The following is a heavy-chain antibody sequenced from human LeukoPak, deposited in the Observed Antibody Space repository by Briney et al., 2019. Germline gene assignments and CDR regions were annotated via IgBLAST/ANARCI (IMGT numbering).Heavy chain of an antibody. V-gene: IGHV3-30*02. Sequence: GGSLRLFCAASGFTFSSYGMHWVRQAPGKGLEWVAFIRYDGSNKYYADSVKGRFTISRDNSRNTLYLQMNSLRAEDTAVYYCAKDLEYSSSSFDYWGQGTLVTVSS. CDR1: GFTFSSYG. CDR3: AKDLEYSSSSFDY. J-gene: IGHJ4*02. D-gene: IGHD6-6*01. CDR2: IRYDGSNK.